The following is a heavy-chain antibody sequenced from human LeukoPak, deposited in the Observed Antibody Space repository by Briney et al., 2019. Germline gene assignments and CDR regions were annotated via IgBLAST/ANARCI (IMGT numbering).Heavy chain of an antibody. J-gene: IGHJ6*03. CDR3: ARVTGGGPFEYYYYYMDV. CDR1: GGSISSYY. Sequence: SETLSLTCTVSGGSISSYYWSWIRQPPGKGLEWIGYIYYSGSTNYNPSLKSRVTISVDTSKNQFSLKLSSVTAADTAVYYCARVTGGGPFEYYYYYMDVWGKGTTVTVSS. V-gene: IGHV4-59*01. CDR2: IYYSGST. D-gene: IGHD1-14*01.